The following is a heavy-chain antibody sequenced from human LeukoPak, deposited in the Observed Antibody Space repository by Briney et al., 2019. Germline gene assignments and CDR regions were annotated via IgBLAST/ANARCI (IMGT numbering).Heavy chain of an antibody. Sequence: GGSLGLSCAASGFTFSSYWMSWVRQAPGKGLEWVANIKQDGSEKYYVDSVKGRFTISRDNAKNSLYLQMNSLRAEDTAVYYCARDPVQMTTVTTVSYYYMDVWGKGTTVTVSS. CDR1: GFTFSSYW. J-gene: IGHJ6*03. V-gene: IGHV3-7*01. CDR2: IKQDGSEK. D-gene: IGHD4-11*01. CDR3: ARDPVQMTTVTTVSYYYMDV.